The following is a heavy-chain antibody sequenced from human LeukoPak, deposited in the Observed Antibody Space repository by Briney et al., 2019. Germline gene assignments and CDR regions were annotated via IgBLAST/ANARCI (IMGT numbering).Heavy chain of an antibody. CDR3: ARRKNFGSNDKYYYGMDV. J-gene: IGHJ6*02. Sequence: GESLKISCQGFGYSFNNYWIGWVRQMPGRGLEWMGTMYPDDSDTTYSPSFQGQVTMSADRSLNTAYLQWTSLKASDTAVYYCARRKNFGSNDKYYYGMDVWGQGTTVTVSS. CDR2: MYPDDSDT. CDR1: GYSFNNYW. D-gene: IGHD1-1*01. V-gene: IGHV5-51*01.